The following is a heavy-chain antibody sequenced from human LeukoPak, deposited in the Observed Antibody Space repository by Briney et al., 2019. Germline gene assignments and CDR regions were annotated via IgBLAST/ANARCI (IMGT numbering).Heavy chain of an antibody. Sequence: SETLSLTCAVYGGSFSGYYWSWIRQPPGKGLEWIGEINHSGSTNYNPSLKSRVTISVDTSKNQFSLKLSSVTAADTAVYYCARGYDYVWGSYRTSSEFDYWGQGTLVTVSS. J-gene: IGHJ4*02. D-gene: IGHD3-16*02. CDR3: ARGYDYVWGSYRTSSEFDY. CDR1: GGSFSGYY. CDR2: INHSGST. V-gene: IGHV4-34*01.